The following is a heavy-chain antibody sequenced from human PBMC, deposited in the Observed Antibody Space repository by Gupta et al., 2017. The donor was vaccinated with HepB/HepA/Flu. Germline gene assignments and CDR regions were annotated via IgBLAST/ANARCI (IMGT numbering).Heavy chain of an antibody. Sequence: QVQLVQSGAEVKNPGASVKVSCKASGYTFNDYYIHWVRQAPGQGLEWMGWIYGNTGATRYAQPFQDRVTMTRDTSITTSHLEMTSLTSDDAAVYYCARDAVRAGVSGSCFDSWGQGTLVSVSS. V-gene: IGHV1-2*02. D-gene: IGHD2-8*01. CDR1: GYTFNDYY. CDR3: ARDAVRAGVSGSCFDS. J-gene: IGHJ5*01. CDR2: IYGNTGAT.